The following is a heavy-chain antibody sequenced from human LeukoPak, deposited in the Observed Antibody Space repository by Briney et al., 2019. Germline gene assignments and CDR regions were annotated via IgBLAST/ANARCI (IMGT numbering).Heavy chain of an antibody. V-gene: IGHV4-59*01. Sequence: SETLSLTCTVSGGSISGYYWSWIRQPPGKGLEWIGYIYYSGSTNYNPSLKSRVTISVDTSKYQFSLKLSSVTAADTAVYYCARASCGGDCYSAHFDYWGQGTLVTVSS. CDR1: GGSISGYY. D-gene: IGHD2-21*02. CDR2: IYYSGST. J-gene: IGHJ4*02. CDR3: ARASCGGDCYSAHFDY.